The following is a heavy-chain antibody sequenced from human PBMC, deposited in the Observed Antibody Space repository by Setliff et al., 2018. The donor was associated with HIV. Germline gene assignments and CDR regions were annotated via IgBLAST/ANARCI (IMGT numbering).Heavy chain of an antibody. J-gene: IGHJ6*02. Sequence: ASVKVSCKASGYTFTGHDLHWVRQAPGQGLEWLGWVNPNSGDAIYAQNFQGRVTMTRGTSINAAYMELRGLRSDDTAVYYCARNFGLSPSGKYYYYYGMDIWGQGTTVTVSS. CDR2: VNPNSGDA. V-gene: IGHV1-2*02. D-gene: IGHD3-10*01. CDR3: ARNFGLSPSGKYYYYYGMDI. CDR1: GYTFTGHD.